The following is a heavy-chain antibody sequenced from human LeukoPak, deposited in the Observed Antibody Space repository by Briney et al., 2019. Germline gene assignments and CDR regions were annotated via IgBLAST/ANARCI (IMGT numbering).Heavy chain of an antibody. V-gene: IGHV3-48*03. CDR2: IGSGGTTI. CDR1: GFTFSSYG. J-gene: IGHJ4*02. D-gene: IGHD3-22*01. Sequence: GGSLRLSCAAPGFTFSSYGMNWVRQAPGKGLEWVSYIGSGGTTIYYADSVKGRFTISRDNAKDSLYLQMNSLRAEDTAFYYCVRGHYYDSSGYYYMYYWGQGTLVTVSS. CDR3: VRGHYYDSSGYYYMYY.